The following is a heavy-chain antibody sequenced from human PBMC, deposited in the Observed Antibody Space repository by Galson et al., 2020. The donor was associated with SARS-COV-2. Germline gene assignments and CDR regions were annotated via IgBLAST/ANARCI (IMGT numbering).Heavy chain of an antibody. V-gene: IGHV4-34*01. CDR2: INTGGST. CDR1: GGSFTGHY. Sequence: SQPLSLTCAVYGGSFTGHYWTWIRQPPRKSLEWIGAINTGGSTNYSPSLKSRFTMSVDTSQNQFSLTLTSVTAADTALYYCARGRRGVLPSAVFGRGPYYSFQDVDVWAKGTTVTVSS. D-gene: IGHD3-10*01. CDR3: ARGRRGVLPSAVFGRGPYYSFQDVDV. J-gene: IGHJ6*03.